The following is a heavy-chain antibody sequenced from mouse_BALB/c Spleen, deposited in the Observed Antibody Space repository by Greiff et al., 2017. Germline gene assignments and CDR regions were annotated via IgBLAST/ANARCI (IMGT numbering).Heavy chain of an antibody. CDR3: ARCPYEYGGWYFDV. J-gene: IGHJ1*01. V-gene: IGHV5-6-5*01. CDR2: ISSGGST. D-gene: IGHD2-4*01. Sequence: DVKLVESGGGLVKPGGSLKLSCAASGFTFSSYAMSWVRQTPEKRLEWVASISSGGSTYYPDSVKGRFTISRDNARNILYLQMSSLRSEDTAMYYCARCPYEYGGWYFDVWGAGTTVTVSS. CDR1: GFTFSSYA.